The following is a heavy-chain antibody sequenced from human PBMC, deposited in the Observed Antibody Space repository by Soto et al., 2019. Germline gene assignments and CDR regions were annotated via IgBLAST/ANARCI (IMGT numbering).Heavy chain of an antibody. D-gene: IGHD6-6*01. Sequence: GGSLRLSCAASGFTFSSYGMHWVRQAPGKGLEWVAVIWYDGSKKYHADSVKGRFTISRDNSKNTLDLQMNSLRAEDTAVYYCAREKAARTSYFGMDVWGQGTTVTVSS. CDR3: AREKAARTSYFGMDV. J-gene: IGHJ6*02. V-gene: IGHV3-33*01. CDR2: IWYDGSKK. CDR1: GFTFSSYG.